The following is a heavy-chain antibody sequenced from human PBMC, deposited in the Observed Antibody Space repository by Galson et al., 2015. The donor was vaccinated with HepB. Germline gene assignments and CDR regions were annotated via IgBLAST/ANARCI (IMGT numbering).Heavy chain of an antibody. V-gene: IGHV3-48*04. D-gene: IGHD5-18*01. J-gene: IGHJ4*02. CDR2: ISSSSSTI. CDR3: ARDTVDTAMVIGY. Sequence: SLRLSCAASGFTFSSYSMNWVRQAPGKGLEWVSYISSSSSTIYYADSVKGRFTISRDNAKNSLYLQMNSLRAEDTAVYYCARDTVDTAMVIGYWGQGTLVTVSS. CDR1: GFTFSSYS.